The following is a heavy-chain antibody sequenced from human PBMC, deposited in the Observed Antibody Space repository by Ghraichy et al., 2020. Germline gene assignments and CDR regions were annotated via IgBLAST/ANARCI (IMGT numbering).Heavy chain of an antibody. D-gene: IGHD1-26*01. V-gene: IGHV4-59*01. J-gene: IGHJ6*03. CDR3: ARGLNSGHYYYYYYMDV. CDR2: IYYSGNT. CDR1: GGSISSYY. Sequence: SETLSLTCTVSGGSISSYYWNWIRQPPGRGLEWIGYIYYSGNTNYNPSLKSRVTISKDTSNNQFSLRLSSVTAADTAVYYCARGLNSGHYYYYYYMDVWARGPRSPSP.